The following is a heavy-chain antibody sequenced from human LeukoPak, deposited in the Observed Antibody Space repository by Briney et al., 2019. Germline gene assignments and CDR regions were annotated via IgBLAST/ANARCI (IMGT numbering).Heavy chain of an antibody. V-gene: IGHV3-21*01. D-gene: IGHD6-13*01. CDR1: GFTFSSYS. CDR3: ARDLSSSWSATYGMGV. J-gene: IGHJ6*02. Sequence: GGSLRLSCAASGFTFSSYSMNWVRQAPGKGLEWVSSISSSSSHIYYADSVKGRFTISRDNAKNSLYLQMNSLRAEDTAVYYCARDLSSSWSATYGMGVWGQGTTVTVSS. CDR2: ISSSSSHI.